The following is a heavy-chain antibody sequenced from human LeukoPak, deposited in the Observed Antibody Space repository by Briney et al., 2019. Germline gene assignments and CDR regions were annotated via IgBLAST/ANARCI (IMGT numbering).Heavy chain of an antibody. CDR1: GFTFSSYA. Sequence: GGSLRLSCAASGFTFSSYAIHWVRQAPGKGLEWVAVISSDGREKYYADAVKGRFTISRDNSMNTLYVQMSSLRAEDTAVYYCAKDLSVRKGSFDYWGQGTLVTVSS. CDR2: ISSDGREK. CDR3: AKDLSVRKGSFDY. V-gene: IGHV3-30*18. D-gene: IGHD2/OR15-2a*01. J-gene: IGHJ4*02.